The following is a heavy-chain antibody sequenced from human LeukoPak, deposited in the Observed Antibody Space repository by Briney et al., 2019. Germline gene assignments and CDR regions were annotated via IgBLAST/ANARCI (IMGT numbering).Heavy chain of an antibody. V-gene: IGHV1-8*01. CDR1: GYTFSSYD. Sequence: GASVKVSCKASGYTFSSYDINWVRLATGQGLEWMEWMNPNDGDAGYAQNFQGRVTMTRDTSITTAYLELSGLRSEDSAVYYCARGGAILTASKHIDYWGQGTLVTVSS. D-gene: IGHD3-9*01. CDR2: MNPNDGDA. CDR3: ARGGAILTASKHIDY. J-gene: IGHJ4*02.